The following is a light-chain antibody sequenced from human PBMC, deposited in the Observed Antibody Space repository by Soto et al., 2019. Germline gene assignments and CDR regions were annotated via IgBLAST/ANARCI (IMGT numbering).Light chain of an antibody. Sequence: DIQMTQSPSTVSAYVGDSVTITCRASQSITTWLAWYQQRPGKAPKLLIYDVSSLQSGVPSRFSGRGYGTEFTLTISSLQPEDFATYYCLQHNTYPRTFGQGTKVDIK. CDR2: DVS. J-gene: IGKJ1*01. CDR3: LQHNTYPRT. CDR1: QSITTW. V-gene: IGKV1-5*01.